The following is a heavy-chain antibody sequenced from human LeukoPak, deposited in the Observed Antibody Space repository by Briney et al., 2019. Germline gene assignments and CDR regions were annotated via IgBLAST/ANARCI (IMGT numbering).Heavy chain of an antibody. D-gene: IGHD3-10*01. CDR2: LKRGGREE. V-gene: IGHV3-7*01. CDR3: ARGGSGSYYPTFDC. J-gene: IGHJ4*02. Sequence: GGSLRLSCAASGFTFSNYWMSWVRQAPGKGLEWVANLKRGGREEYYVDSVEGRFTISRDNAKNSLYLQMNSLRVEDTAVYYCARGGSGSYYPTFDCWGQGTLVTVSS. CDR1: GFTFSNYW.